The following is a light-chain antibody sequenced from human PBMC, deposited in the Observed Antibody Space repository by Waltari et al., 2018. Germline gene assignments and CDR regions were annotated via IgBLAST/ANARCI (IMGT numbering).Light chain of an antibody. V-gene: IGKV1-5*03. CDR3: QQYNRYPMYT. Sequence: DIQMTQSPSTLSASVGDRVTITCRASQSISSWLAWYQQKPGKAPKLLIYKASSLESGVPSRFSGSGSGTEFTLTISSLQPDDFATYYCQQYNRYPMYTFGQGTKLEIK. J-gene: IGKJ2*01. CDR1: QSISSW. CDR2: KAS.